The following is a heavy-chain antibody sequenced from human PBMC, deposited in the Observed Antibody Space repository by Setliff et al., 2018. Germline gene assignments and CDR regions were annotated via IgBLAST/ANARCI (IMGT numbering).Heavy chain of an antibody. J-gene: IGHJ3*02. V-gene: IGHV5-51*01. CDR2: IFPGDSDT. Sequence: PGEALNTSCQGSGYSFSSYWIGWVRQMPGKGLEWMRIIFPGDSDTRYSPSFQGQVTISADKSISTAYLQWSSLKASDTAMYYCARQAIFGSDAFDIWGQGTMVTVSS. CDR1: GYSFSSYW. D-gene: IGHD3-3*01. CDR3: ARQAIFGSDAFDI.